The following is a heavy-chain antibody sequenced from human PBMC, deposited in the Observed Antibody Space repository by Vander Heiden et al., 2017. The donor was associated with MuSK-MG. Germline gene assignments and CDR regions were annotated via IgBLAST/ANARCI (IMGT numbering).Heavy chain of an antibody. V-gene: IGHV1-18*01. J-gene: IGHJ6*03. D-gene: IGHD1-26*01. CDR2: ISTYNGDT. Sequence: QVQLVQSGAEVKKPGASVKVSCKASGYTFTNFGISWVRQAPGQGLEWMGWISTYNGDTNYAQKVQGRVTMTTDTSTSTAYRELRSLRSDETAVYYCARDSVYGVGAIAYYYMDVWGKGTTVTVSS. CDR1: GYTFTNFG. CDR3: ARDSVYGVGAIAYYYMDV.